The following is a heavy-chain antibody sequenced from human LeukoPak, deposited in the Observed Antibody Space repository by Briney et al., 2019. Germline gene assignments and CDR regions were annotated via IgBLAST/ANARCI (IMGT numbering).Heavy chain of an antibody. CDR2: IYYSGST. CDR3: AREGLTGGWFDP. J-gene: IGHJ5*02. CDR1: GGSFSSYY. Sequence: PSETLSLTCAVYGGSFSSYYWSWIRQPPGKGLEWIGYIYYSGSTNYNPSLKSRVTISVDTSKNQFSLKLSSVTAADTAVYYCAREGLTGGWFDPWGQGTLVTVSS. D-gene: IGHD1-14*01. V-gene: IGHV4-59*01.